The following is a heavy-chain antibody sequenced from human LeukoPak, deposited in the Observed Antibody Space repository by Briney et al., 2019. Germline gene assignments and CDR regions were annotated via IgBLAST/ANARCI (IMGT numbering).Heavy chain of an antibody. CDR2: ISGSGGST. J-gene: IGHJ5*02. V-gene: IGHV3-23*01. CDR3: AKDQDYDFWSGYYGLYNWFDP. Sequence: RGSLRLSCAASGFTFSSYAMGWVRQAPGKGLEWVSAISGSGGSTYYADSVKGRFTISRDNSKNTLYLQMNSLRAEDTAVYYCAKDQDYDFWSGYYGLYNWFDPWGQGTLVTVSS. CDR1: GFTFSSYA. D-gene: IGHD3-3*01.